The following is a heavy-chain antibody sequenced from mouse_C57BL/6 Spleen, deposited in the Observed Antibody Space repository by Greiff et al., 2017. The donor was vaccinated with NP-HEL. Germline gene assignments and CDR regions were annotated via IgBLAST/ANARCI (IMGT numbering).Heavy chain of an antibody. CDR3: ARVRYWGLDY. CDR1: GYSITSGYY. J-gene: IGHJ2*01. CDR2: ISYDGSN. Sequence: EVQLQQSGPGLVKPSQSLSLTCSVTGYSITSGYYWNWIRQFPGNKLEWMGYISYDGSNNYNPSLKNRISITRDTSKNQFFLKLNSVTTEDTATYYCARVRYWGLDYWGQGTTLTVSS. D-gene: IGHD2-14*01. V-gene: IGHV3-6*01.